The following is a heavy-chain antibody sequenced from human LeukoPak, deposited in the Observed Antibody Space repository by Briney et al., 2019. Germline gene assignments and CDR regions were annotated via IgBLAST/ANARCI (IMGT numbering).Heavy chain of an antibody. J-gene: IGHJ6*03. CDR3: ARGGGNGGGWVGHYYYMDV. CDR1: GASISSDY. Sequence: SETLSLTCTISGASISSDYWSWIRQPPGKGLEWIGYIHYSGTTNYNPSLKSRVTISVDTSKNEFSLRLRSVTAADTAVYYCARGGGNGGGWVGHYYYMDVWGKGTTVTVSS. V-gene: IGHV4-59*12. D-gene: IGHD4-23*01. CDR2: IHYSGTT.